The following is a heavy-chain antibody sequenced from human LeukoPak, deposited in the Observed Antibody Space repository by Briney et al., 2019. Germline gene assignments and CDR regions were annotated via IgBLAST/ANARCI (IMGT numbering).Heavy chain of an antibody. D-gene: IGHD3-16*01. CDR3: TSRAYTNDY. J-gene: IGHJ4*02. CDR1: GFTFSGSP. CDR2: IRTKSSNYAT. Sequence: GGSLRLSCAASGFTFSGSPMHWVRQASGKGLEWVGRIRTKSSNYATDYAASVKGRFTISRDDSKNTAYLQMNSLKTDDTALYYCTSRAYTNDYWGQGTLVTVSS. V-gene: IGHV3-73*01.